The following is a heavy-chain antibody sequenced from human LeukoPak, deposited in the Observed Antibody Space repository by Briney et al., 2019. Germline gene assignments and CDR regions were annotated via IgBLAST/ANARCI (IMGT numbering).Heavy chain of an antibody. D-gene: IGHD6-13*01. Sequence: ASVKVSCKASGYTFTSYYMHWVRQAPGQGLEWMGIINPSGGSTSYAQKFQGRVTMTRDTSTSTVYMELSSLRSEDTAVYYCARVGMRSSWPEGAFDIWGQGTMVTVSS. CDR3: ARVGMRSSWPEGAFDI. V-gene: IGHV1-46*01. J-gene: IGHJ3*02. CDR2: INPSGGST. CDR1: GYTFTSYY.